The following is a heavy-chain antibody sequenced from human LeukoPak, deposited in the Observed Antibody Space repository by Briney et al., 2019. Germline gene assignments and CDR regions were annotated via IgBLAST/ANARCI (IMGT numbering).Heavy chain of an antibody. V-gene: IGHV3-30*18. Sequence: PGRSLTLSCAASGFTFSSYGMHWVRQAPGKGLEWVAVISYDGSNKYYADSVKGRFTISRDNSKNTLYLQMNSLRAEDTAVYYCAKDSGQQATWYYGMDVWGQGTTVTVSS. CDR1: GFTFSSYG. J-gene: IGHJ6*02. CDR3: AKDSGQQATWYYGMDV. D-gene: IGHD5-12*01. CDR2: ISYDGSNK.